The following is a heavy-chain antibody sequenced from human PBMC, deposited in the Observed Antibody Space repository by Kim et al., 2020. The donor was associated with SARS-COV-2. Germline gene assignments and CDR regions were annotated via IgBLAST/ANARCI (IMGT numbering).Heavy chain of an antibody. Sequence: SETLSLTCTVSGGSISSYYWSLIRQPPGKGLEWIGYIYYSGSTNYNPSLKSRVTISVDTSKNQFSLKLSSVTAADTAVYYCARRHIAAAGGRTQGYYYYYGMDVWGQGTTVTVSS. CDR2: IYYSGST. D-gene: IGHD6-13*01. V-gene: IGHV4-59*08. CDR1: GGSISSYY. J-gene: IGHJ6*02. CDR3: ARRHIAAAGGRTQGYYYYYGMDV.